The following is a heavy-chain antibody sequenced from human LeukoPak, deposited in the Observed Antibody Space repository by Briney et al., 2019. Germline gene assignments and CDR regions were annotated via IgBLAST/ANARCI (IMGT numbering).Heavy chain of an antibody. CDR3: ARSGSYFRWFDP. CDR2: IYHSGST. V-gene: IGHV4-30-2*01. CDR1: GGSISSGGYS. D-gene: IGHD1-26*01. J-gene: IGHJ5*02. Sequence: SETPSLTCAVSGGSISSGGYSGSWIRQPPGKGLEWIGYIYHSGSTYYNPSLKSRVTISVDRSKNQFSLKLSSVTAADTAVYHCARSGSYFRWFDPWGQGTLVTVSS.